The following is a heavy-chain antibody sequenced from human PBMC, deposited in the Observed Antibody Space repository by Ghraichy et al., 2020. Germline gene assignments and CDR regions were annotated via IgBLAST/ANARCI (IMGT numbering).Heavy chain of an antibody. Sequence: SETLSLTCTVSGGSISSYYWSWIRQPPGKGLEWIGYIYYSGSTNYNPSLKSRVTISVDTSKNQFSLKLSSVTAADTAVYYCAGGRITMVRGVPLDYWGQGTLVTVSS. D-gene: IGHD3-10*01. J-gene: IGHJ4*02. V-gene: IGHV4-59*01. CDR2: IYYSGST. CDR1: GGSISSYY. CDR3: AGGRITMVRGVPLDY.